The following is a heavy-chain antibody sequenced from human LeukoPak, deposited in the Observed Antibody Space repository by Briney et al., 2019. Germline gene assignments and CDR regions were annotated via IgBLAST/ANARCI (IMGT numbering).Heavy chain of an antibody. CDR3: ARGYFDSFDY. D-gene: IGHD3-22*01. J-gene: IGHJ4*02. CDR2: IYYSGST. CDR1: GYSISSGYY. Sequence: SETLSLTCTVSGYSISSGYYWSWIRQPPGKGLEWIGYIYYSGSTNNNPSLKSRVTISVDTSKNQFFLKLNSVTAADTAVYYCARGYFDSFDYWGQGTLVTVSS. V-gene: IGHV4-61*01.